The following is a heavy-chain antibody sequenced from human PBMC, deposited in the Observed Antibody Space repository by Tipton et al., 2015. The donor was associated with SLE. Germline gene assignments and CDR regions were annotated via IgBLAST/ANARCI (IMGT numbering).Heavy chain of an antibody. Sequence: SLRLSCAASGFTFSSYAMSWVRQAPGKGLEWVSVIYSGGSTYYADSVKGRFTISRDNSKNTLYLQMNSLRAEDTAVYYCAKGVPLRYYDSSGYPDYWGQGTLVTVSS. J-gene: IGHJ4*02. CDR2: IYSGGST. V-gene: IGHV3-23*03. D-gene: IGHD3-22*01. CDR3: AKGVPLRYYDSSGYPDY. CDR1: GFTFSSYA.